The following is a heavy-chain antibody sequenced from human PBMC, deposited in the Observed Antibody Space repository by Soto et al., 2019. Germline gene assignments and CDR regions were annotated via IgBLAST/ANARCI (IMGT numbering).Heavy chain of an antibody. CDR3: ARDGLPDDFRSGGYWFDP. V-gene: IGHV3-30-3*01. Sequence: QVHMVESGGGVVQPGRSLRLSCAASGFPFSTFALHWVRQAPGEGLERVALISHDGRIEKYADSVKGRFTISRDNSKNTLSMQMDSLRLEDTGVYYCARDGLPDDFRSGGYWFDPWGQGTQVTVSS. CDR2: ISHDGRIE. CDR1: GFPFSTFA. J-gene: IGHJ5*02. D-gene: IGHD3-3*01.